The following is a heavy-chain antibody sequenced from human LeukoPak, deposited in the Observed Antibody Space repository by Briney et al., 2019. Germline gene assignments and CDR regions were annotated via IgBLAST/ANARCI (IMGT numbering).Heavy chain of an antibody. CDR2: IYHSGST. D-gene: IGHD2-2*01. CDR1: GYSISSGYY. Sequence: SETLSLTCAVSGYSISSGYYWGWSRQPPGQGLEWIGSIYHSGSTYYNPSLKSLVTISVDTSKNQFSLKLSSVTAADTAVYYCARLAPAATSIDYWGQGTLVTVSS. CDR3: ARLAPAATSIDY. J-gene: IGHJ4*02. V-gene: IGHV4-38-2*01.